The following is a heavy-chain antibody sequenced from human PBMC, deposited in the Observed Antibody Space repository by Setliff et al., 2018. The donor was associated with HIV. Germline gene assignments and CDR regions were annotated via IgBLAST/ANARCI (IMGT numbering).Heavy chain of an antibody. Sequence: PGGSLRLSCAASGFIFSSYSMNWVRQVPGKGLQWVSSINSESKYKFYADSVKGRFTISRDNGKNSLFLQMNRLRAEDTAVYYCAKEGYSSVSGAYMDVWGKGTTVTVSS. CDR2: INSESKYK. CDR1: GFIFSSYS. D-gene: IGHD6-19*01. CDR3: AKEGYSSVSGAYMDV. V-gene: IGHV3-21*01. J-gene: IGHJ6*04.